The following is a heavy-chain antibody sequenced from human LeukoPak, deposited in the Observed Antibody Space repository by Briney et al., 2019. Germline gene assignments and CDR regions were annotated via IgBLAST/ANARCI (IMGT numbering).Heavy chain of an antibody. Sequence: SETLSLICTVSGGSISSYYWSWIRQPPGKGLEWIGYIYYSGSTNYNPSLKSRVTISVDTSKNQFSLKLSSVTAADTAVYYCARHQIFGVVDYWGQGTLVTVSS. CDR3: ARHQIFGVVDY. D-gene: IGHD3-3*01. V-gene: IGHV4-59*08. CDR2: IYYSGST. CDR1: GGSISSYY. J-gene: IGHJ4*02.